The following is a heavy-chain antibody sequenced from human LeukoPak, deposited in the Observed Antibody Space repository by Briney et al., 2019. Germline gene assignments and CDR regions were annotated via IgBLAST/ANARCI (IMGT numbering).Heavy chain of an antibody. Sequence: GSGPTLVKPTQTLTLTCTFSGFSLSTSGVGVGWIRQPPGKALEWLALIYWDYDKRYSPSLKSRLTITKDTSKNQVVLTMTNMDPVDTATYYCAHSFHYDYVWGSYRFLNWFDPWGQGTLVTVSS. CDR1: GFSLSTSGVG. CDR2: IYWDYDK. V-gene: IGHV2-5*02. CDR3: AHSFHYDYVWGSYRFLNWFDP. D-gene: IGHD3-16*02. J-gene: IGHJ5*02.